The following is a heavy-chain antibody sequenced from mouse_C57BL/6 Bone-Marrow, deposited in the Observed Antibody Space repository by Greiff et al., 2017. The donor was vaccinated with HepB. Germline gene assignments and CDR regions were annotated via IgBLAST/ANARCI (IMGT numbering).Heavy chain of an antibody. CDR3: AKNGNYYGSSYGFDV. CDR1: GFSFTSYG. V-gene: IGHV2-5*01. Sequence: VQLQQSGPGLVQPSQSLSITCTVSGFSFTSYGVHWVRQSPGKGLEWLGVIWRGGSTDYNAAFMSRLSITKDNSKSQAFFKMNSLQADDTAIYYCAKNGNYYGSSYGFDVWGTGTTVTVSS. CDR2: IWRGGST. J-gene: IGHJ1*03. D-gene: IGHD1-1*01.